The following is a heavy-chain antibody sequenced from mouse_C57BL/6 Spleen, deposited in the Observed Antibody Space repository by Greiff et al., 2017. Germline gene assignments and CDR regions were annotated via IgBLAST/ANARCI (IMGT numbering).Heavy chain of an antibody. CDR1: GYTFTDYE. D-gene: IGHD1-1*01. Sequence: VQLQQPGAELVRPGASVTLSCKASGYTFTDYEMHWVKQTPVHGLEWIGSIDPETGGTAYNQKFKGKAILTADKSSSTAYMDLRSLTTEDSAVYSCTRVNYFGSSWSAWFAYRGQGALVTVSA. V-gene: IGHV1-15*01. CDR3: TRVNYFGSSWSAWFAY. CDR2: IDPETGGT. J-gene: IGHJ3*01.